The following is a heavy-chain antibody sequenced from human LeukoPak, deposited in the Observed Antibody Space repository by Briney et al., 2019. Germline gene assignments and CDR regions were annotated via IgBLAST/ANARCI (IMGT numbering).Heavy chain of an antibody. Sequence: SETLSLTCAVYGGSFSGYYWSWIRQPPGKGLEWIGEINHSGSTNYNPSLKSRVTISVDTSKNQFSLKLSSVTAADTAVYYCARVVSRWLVLQFDYWGQGTLVTVSS. CDR3: ARVVSRWLVLQFDY. V-gene: IGHV4-34*01. CDR1: GGSFSGYY. CDR2: INHSGST. D-gene: IGHD6-19*01. J-gene: IGHJ4*02.